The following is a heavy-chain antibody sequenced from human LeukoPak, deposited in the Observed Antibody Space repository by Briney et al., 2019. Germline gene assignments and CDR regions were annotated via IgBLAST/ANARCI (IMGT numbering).Heavy chain of an antibody. Sequence: GGSLRLSCAASGFTFDDYAMHWVRQAPGKGLEWVSGISWNSGSIGYADSVKGRFTISRDNAKNSLYLQMNSLRAEDTALYYCAKADSNGYSYYYYMDVWGKGTTVTVSS. CDR3: AKADSNGYSYYYYMDV. V-gene: IGHV3-9*01. J-gene: IGHJ6*03. CDR1: GFTFDDYA. CDR2: ISWNSGSI. D-gene: IGHD3-22*01.